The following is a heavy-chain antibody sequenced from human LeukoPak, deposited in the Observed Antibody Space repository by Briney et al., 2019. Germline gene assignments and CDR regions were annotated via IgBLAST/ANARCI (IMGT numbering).Heavy chain of an antibody. Sequence: ASVKVSCKASGYTFTSYDINWVRQAPGQGLEWMGWMNPNSGNTGYAQKFQGRVTMTRNTSISTAYMELSSLRSEDTAVYYCASLFGSFRGVIRDYWGQGTLVTVSS. CDR2: MNPNSGNT. J-gene: IGHJ4*02. CDR3: ASLFGSFRGVIRDY. V-gene: IGHV1-8*01. CDR1: GYTFTSYD. D-gene: IGHD3-10*01.